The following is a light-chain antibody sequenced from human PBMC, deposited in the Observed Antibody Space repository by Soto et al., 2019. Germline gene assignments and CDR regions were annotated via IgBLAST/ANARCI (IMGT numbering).Light chain of an antibody. J-gene: IGLJ2*01. CDR3: ATLDDGLNALV. CDR2: SNN. V-gene: IGLV1-44*01. Sequence: QSVLTQPPSASGTPGQRVTISCSGSSSNIGSNTVNWYQQLPGTAPKLLMYSNNLRPSGVPDRFSGSKSGPSASLAISGLQSEDEADYYCATLDDGLNALVFGGGTKLTVL. CDR1: SSNIGSNT.